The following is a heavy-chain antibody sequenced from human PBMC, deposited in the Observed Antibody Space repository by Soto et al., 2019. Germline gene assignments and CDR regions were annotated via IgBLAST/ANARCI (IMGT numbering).Heavy chain of an antibody. CDR3: AKDSYPYYYYYYYMDV. J-gene: IGHJ6*03. CDR1: GFTFDDYA. V-gene: IGHV3-9*01. CDR2: ISWNSGSI. Sequence: GGSLRLSCAASGFTFDDYAMHWVRQAPGKGLEWVSGISWNSGSIGYADSVKGRFTISRDNAKNSLYLQMNSLRAEDTALYYCAKDSYPYYYYYYYMDVWGKGTTVTVSS.